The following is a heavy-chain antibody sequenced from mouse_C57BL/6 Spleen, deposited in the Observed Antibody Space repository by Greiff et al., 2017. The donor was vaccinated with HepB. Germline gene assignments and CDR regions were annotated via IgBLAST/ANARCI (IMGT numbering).Heavy chain of an antibody. CDR3: ARDNYGSSYVGWYFDV. Sequence: VQLKESEGGLVQPGSSMKLSCTASGFTFSDYYMAWVRQVPEKGLEWVANINYDGSSTYYLDSLKSRFIISRDNAKNILYLQMSSLKSEDTATYYCARDNYGSSYVGWYFDVWGTGTTVTVSS. D-gene: IGHD1-1*01. CDR1: GFTFSDYY. V-gene: IGHV5-16*01. J-gene: IGHJ1*03. CDR2: INYDGSST.